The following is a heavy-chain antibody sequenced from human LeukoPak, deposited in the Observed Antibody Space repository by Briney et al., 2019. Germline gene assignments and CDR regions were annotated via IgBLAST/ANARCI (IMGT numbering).Heavy chain of an antibody. V-gene: IGHV4-4*07. J-gene: IGHJ3*02. Sequence: SETLSLTCTVSGGSISSYYWSWIRQPAGKGLEWIGRIYTSGSTNYNPSLKSRVTMSVDTSKHQFSLKLSSVTAADTAVYYCAREPWGYCGGDCYHAFDIWGQGTMVTVSS. CDR3: AREPWGYCGGDCYHAFDI. CDR1: GGSISSYY. D-gene: IGHD2-21*02. CDR2: IYTSGST.